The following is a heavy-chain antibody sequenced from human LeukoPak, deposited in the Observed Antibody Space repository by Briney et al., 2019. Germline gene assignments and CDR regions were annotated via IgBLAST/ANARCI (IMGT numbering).Heavy chain of an antibody. D-gene: IGHD1-1*01. CDR3: ARDLSDWNPREGWFDP. CDR1: GGSISSYY. CDR2: IYTSGST. J-gene: IGHJ5*02. V-gene: IGHV4-4*07. Sequence: SETLSLTCTVSGGSISSYYWSCIRQPAGKGLEWIGRIYTSGSTNYNPSLKSRVTMSVDTSKNQFSLKLSSVTAADTAVYYCARDLSDWNPREGWFDPWGQGTLVTVSS.